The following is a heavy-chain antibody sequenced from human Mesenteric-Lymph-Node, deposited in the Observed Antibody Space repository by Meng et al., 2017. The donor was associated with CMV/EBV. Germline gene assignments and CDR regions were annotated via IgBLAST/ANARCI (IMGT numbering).Heavy chain of an antibody. CDR1: GASVNFYY. Sequence: SETLSLTCTVSGASVNFYYWNWVRQPPGKKLEWIGYVYHNGNTKYTPSLQSRVTMSMDTSKNHFSLNLTSVTAADTAVYYCARSPGDGYWGAFDYWGQGTLVTVSS. CDR2: VYHNGNT. V-gene: IGHV4-59*02. D-gene: IGHD5-24*01. CDR3: ARSPGDGYWGAFDY. J-gene: IGHJ4*02.